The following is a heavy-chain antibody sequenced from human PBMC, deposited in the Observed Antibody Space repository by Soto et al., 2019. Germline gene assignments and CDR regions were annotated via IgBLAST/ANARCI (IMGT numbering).Heavy chain of an antibody. CDR1: GFTFSNAW. CDR3: TTDVGGVTTSSNDALDI. CDR2: IKSKTDGGTT. Sequence: EVQLVESGGGLVKPGGSLRLSCAASGFTFSNAWMSWVRQAPGKGLEWVGRIKSKTDGGTTDYAAPVKGRFTISRDDSKNTLYLQMNSLKTEDTAVYYCTTDVGGVTTSSNDALDIWGQGTMVTVSS. D-gene: IGHD4-17*01. J-gene: IGHJ3*02. V-gene: IGHV3-15*01.